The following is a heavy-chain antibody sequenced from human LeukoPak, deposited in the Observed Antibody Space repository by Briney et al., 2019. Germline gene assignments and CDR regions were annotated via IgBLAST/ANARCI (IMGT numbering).Heavy chain of an antibody. CDR2: IYHSGST. Sequence: SETLSLTCAVSGGSISSGGYSWSWIRQPPGKGLEWIGYIYHSGSTYYNPSLKSRVTISVDRSKNQFSLKLSSVTAADTAVYYCARAQREQQLVPSYYFDYWGQGTLVTVSS. J-gene: IGHJ4*02. CDR3: ARAQREQQLVPSYYFDY. D-gene: IGHD6-13*01. V-gene: IGHV4-30-2*01. CDR1: GGSISSGGYS.